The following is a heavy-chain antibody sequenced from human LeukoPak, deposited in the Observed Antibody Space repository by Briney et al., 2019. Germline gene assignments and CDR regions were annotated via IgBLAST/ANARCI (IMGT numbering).Heavy chain of an antibody. CDR2: INPNSGDT. CDR3: ARAGSITMIVVVTPWAPIDY. D-gene: IGHD3-22*01. Sequence: ASVKVSCKASGYTFTGYYMHWVRQAPGQGLEWMGWINPNSGDTNYAQKFQGRVTMTTDTSTSTAYMELRSLRSDDTAVYYCARAGSITMIVVVTPWAPIDYWGQGTLVTVSS. CDR1: GYTFTGYY. V-gene: IGHV1-2*02. J-gene: IGHJ4*02.